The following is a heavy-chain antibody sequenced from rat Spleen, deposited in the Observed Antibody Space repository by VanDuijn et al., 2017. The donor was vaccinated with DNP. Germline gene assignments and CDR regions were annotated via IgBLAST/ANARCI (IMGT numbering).Heavy chain of an antibody. CDR1: GFTFSDYY. D-gene: IGHD1-11*01. V-gene: IGHV5-20*01. Sequence: EVQLVESGGGLVQPGRSLKLSCAASGFTFSDYYMAWVRQAPTKGLEWVAYISYDGGSTYYGDSVKGRFTISRDNAKSTLYLQMNSLRSEDTATYYCATFEGRDAWGRGTSVTVSS. CDR3: ATFEGRDA. J-gene: IGHJ4*01. CDR2: ISYDGGST.